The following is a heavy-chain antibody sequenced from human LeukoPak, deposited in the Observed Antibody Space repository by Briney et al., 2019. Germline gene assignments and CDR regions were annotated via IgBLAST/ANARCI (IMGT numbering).Heavy chain of an antibody. CDR3: ARSRYPRYYFDY. Sequence: GGSLRLSCAASGFTFSSYAMSWVRQAPGKGLEWVSAISGSGGSTYYADSVKGRFTISRDNSKNTLYLQMNSLRAEDTAVYYCARSRYPRYYFDYWGQGTLVTVSS. D-gene: IGHD1-14*01. CDR2: ISGSGGST. CDR1: GFTFSSYA. V-gene: IGHV3-23*01. J-gene: IGHJ4*02.